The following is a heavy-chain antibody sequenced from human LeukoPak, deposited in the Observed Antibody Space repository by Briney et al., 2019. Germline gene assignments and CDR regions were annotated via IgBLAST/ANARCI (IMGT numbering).Heavy chain of an antibody. CDR1: DFSFITYA. CDR3: ARDPPTVTTLFDY. V-gene: IGHV3-23*01. D-gene: IGHD4-17*01. Sequence: GGSLRLSCAASDFSFITYAMSWVRQAPGKGLEWVSTISGGGDATYYADSVKGRFTISRDNSKNTLYLQMNSLRVEDTAVYYCARDPPTVTTLFDYWGQGTLVTVSS. J-gene: IGHJ4*02. CDR2: ISGGGDAT.